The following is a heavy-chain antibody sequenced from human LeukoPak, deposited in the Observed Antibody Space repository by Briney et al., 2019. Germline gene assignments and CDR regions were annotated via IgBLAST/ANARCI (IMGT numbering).Heavy chain of an antibody. D-gene: IGHD4-11*01. Sequence: GGSQRLSCAASGFTFSSYTMNWVRQTPGKGLEWVSSITSGSADIYYTDSVKGRFTISRDNAKNSLYLQMGSLRAEDTAVYFCARQRMDYSSFFPGYFDSWGLGTLVTVS. CDR1: GFTFSSYT. V-gene: IGHV3-21*01. CDR2: ITSGSADI. J-gene: IGHJ4*02. CDR3: ARQRMDYSSFFPGYFDS.